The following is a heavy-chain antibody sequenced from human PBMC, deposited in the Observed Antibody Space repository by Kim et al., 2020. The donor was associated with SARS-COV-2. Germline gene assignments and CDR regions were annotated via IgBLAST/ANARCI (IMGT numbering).Heavy chain of an antibody. CDR3: ARQWDHYYDSSGYSPIDY. J-gene: IGHJ4*02. V-gene: IGHV4-39*01. CDR2: IYYSGST. D-gene: IGHD3-22*01. Sequence: SETLSLTCTVSGGSISSSSYYWGWIRQPPGKGLEWIGSIYYSGSTYYNPSLKSRVTISVDTSKNQFSLKLSSVNAADTAVYYCARQWDHYYDSSGYSPIDYWGQGTLVTVSS. CDR1: GGSISSSSYY.